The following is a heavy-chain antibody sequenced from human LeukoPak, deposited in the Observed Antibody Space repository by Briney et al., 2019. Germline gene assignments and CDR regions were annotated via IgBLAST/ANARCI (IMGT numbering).Heavy chain of an antibody. CDR1: GGSLSSNNYY. CDR2: IYYSGNT. D-gene: IGHD1-26*01. J-gene: IGHJ4*02. V-gene: IGHV4-39*07. Sequence: PSETLSLTCIVSGGSLSSNNYYWGWIRQPPGKGLEWIGSIYYSGNTYYNPSLKSRVTISVDRSKDQFSLKLSSVTAADTAVYYCAIIERSGSLSYWGQGTLVTVSS. CDR3: AIIERSGSLSY.